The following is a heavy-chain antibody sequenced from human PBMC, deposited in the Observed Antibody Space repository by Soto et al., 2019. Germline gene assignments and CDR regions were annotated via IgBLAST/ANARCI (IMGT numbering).Heavy chain of an antibody. J-gene: IGHJ3*02. CDR3: AILDMITFGGVIVIPGAFDI. CDR2: IYPGDSDT. Sequence: GESLKISCKGSGYSFTSYWIGWVRQMPGKGLEWMGIIYPGDSDTRYSPNFQGQVTISADKSISTAYLQWSSLKASDTAMYFCAILDMITFGGVIVIPGAFDIWGQGTMVTVSS. CDR1: GYSFTSYW. D-gene: IGHD3-16*02. V-gene: IGHV5-51*01.